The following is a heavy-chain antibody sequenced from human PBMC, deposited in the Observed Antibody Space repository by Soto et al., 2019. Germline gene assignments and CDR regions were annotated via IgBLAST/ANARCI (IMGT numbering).Heavy chain of an antibody. J-gene: IGHJ4*02. Sequence: PGGSLRLSCAASGFTFSDNYVSWIRQAPGKGLEWVSHISSTSSYSNHADSVKGRFTTSRDNAKNSLYLHMNGLRAEDTAVYYCAGGGYTYGRHDYWGRGTLVTVSS. V-gene: IGHV3-11*06. CDR2: ISSTSSYS. D-gene: IGHD5-18*01. CDR1: GFTFSDNY. CDR3: AGGGYTYGRHDY.